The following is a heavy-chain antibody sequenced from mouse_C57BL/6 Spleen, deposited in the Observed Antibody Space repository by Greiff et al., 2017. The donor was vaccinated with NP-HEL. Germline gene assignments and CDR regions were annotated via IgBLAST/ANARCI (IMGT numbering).Heavy chain of an antibody. D-gene: IGHD1-1*01. CDR3: ARSYYYGSSNWYFDV. CDR2: IDPSDSYT. Sequence: VQLQQPGAELVRPGTSVKLSCKASGYTFTSYWMHWVKQRPGQGLEWIGVIDPSDSYTNYNQKFKGKATLTVDTSSSTAYMQLSSLTSEDSAVYYCARSYYYGSSNWYFDVWGTGTTVTVSS. CDR1: GYTFTSYW. V-gene: IGHV1-59*01. J-gene: IGHJ1*03.